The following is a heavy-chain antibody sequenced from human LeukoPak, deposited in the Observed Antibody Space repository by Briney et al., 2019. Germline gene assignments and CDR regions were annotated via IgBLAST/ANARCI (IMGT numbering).Heavy chain of an antibody. Sequence: PSETLSLTCTVSGGSISSSTYYWGWIRQPPGKGLEWIGSIYYSGSTYYNPSLKSRVTMSVDTSKNQFSLKLSSVTAADTAVYYCARLLSGYVWGSYRSSNPPPYYYYMDVWGKGTTVTISS. V-gene: IGHV4-39*07. CDR3: ARLLSGYVWGSYRSSNPPPYYYYMDV. J-gene: IGHJ6*03. D-gene: IGHD3-16*02. CDR2: IYYSGST. CDR1: GGSISSSTYY.